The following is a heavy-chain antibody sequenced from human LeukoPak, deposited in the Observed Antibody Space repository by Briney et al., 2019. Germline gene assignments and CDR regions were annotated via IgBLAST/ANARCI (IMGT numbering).Heavy chain of an antibody. CDR1: VFPFSAYC. J-gene: IGHJ4*02. CDR2: INPAGSET. Sequence: HPGGSLRLSCAASVFPFSAYCMTWVRQAPGTGLEWVANINPAGSETHYVDPVKGRFSISRDNAKNLVYLQMNSLRAEDTAVYHCARFGYVAAVDVWGQGTPVTVSS. D-gene: IGHD2-15*01. CDR3: ARFGYVAAVDV. V-gene: IGHV3-7*01.